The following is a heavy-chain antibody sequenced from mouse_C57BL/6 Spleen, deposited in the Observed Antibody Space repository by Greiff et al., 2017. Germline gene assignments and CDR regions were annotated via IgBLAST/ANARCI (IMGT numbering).Heavy chain of an antibody. V-gene: IGHV2-6*01. CDR1: GFSLTSYG. D-gene: IGHD1-1*01. J-gene: IGHJ4*01. Sequence: VKVVESGPGLVAPSQSLSITCTVSGFSLTSYGVDWVRQSPGKGLEWLGVIWGVGSTNYNSALKSRLSISKDNSKSQVFLKMNSLQTDDTAMYYCARHLLPGAMDYWGQGTSVTVSS. CDR2: IWGVGST. CDR3: ARHLLPGAMDY.